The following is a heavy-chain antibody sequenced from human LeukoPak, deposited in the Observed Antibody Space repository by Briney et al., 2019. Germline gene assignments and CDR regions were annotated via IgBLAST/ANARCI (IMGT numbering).Heavy chain of an antibody. Sequence: PPETLSLTCTVSGGSISSYYWSWIRQPPGKGLEWIGYIYYSGSTNYNPSLKSRVTISVGTSKNQFSLKLSSVTAADTAVYYCARRVEGGYDYWGQGTLVTVSS. D-gene: IGHD3-22*01. CDR2: IYYSGST. J-gene: IGHJ4*02. V-gene: IGHV4-59*08. CDR3: ARRVEGGYDY. CDR1: GGSISSYY.